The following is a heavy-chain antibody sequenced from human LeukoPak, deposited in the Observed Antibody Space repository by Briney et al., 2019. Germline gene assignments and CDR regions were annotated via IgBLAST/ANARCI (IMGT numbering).Heavy chain of an antibody. D-gene: IGHD5-12*01. CDR2: ISYDGSSK. CDR3: AKGTYSDYNSGCAY. CDR1: GFTFSSFG. Sequence: QTGGSLRLSCAASGFTFSSFGMHWVRQAPGKGLEWVAGISYDGSSKYYADSVKGRFTISRDNSRNTLYLQMNSLRAEDTALYYCAKGTYSDYNSGCAYWGQGTLVTVSS. J-gene: IGHJ4*02. V-gene: IGHV3-30*18.